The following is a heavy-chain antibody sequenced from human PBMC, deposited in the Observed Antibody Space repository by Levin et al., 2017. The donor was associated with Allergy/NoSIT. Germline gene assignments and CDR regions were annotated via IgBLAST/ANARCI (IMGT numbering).Heavy chain of an antibody. J-gene: IGHJ4*02. Sequence: QTGGSLRLSCAASGFTFSTYAMNWVRQAPGQGLEWVSSVSDGGDYTFYADSVKGRFTISRDNSKDTLYLQMINLRAEDTALYFCAKDDGAAYYSFDSWGQGTLVTVSS. D-gene: IGHD1-26*01. CDR2: VSDGGDYT. V-gene: IGHV3-23*01. CDR1: GFTFSTYA. CDR3: AKDDGAAYYSFDS.